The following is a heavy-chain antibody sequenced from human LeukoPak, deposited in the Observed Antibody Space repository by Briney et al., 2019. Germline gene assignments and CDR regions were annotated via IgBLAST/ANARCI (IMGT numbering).Heavy chain of an antibody. D-gene: IGHD4-11*01. J-gene: IGHJ4*02. V-gene: IGHV3-30*02. Sequence: GGSLRLSCAASGFTFSNYGMHWVRQTPDKGLDWVALIWYDGSNKYYADSVKGRFTISRDNSKNTLYLQMNSLRAEDTAVYYCAKILPDTVTADYWGQGTLVTVSS. CDR2: IWYDGSNK. CDR3: AKILPDTVTADY. CDR1: GFTFSNYG.